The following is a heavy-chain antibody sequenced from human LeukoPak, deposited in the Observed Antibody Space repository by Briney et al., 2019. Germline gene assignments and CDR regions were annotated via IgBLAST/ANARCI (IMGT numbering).Heavy chain of an antibody. CDR2: IKTDGRVK. V-gene: IGHV3-7*01. J-gene: IGHJ5*02. CDR1: GFSWSSYW. CDR3: APSP. Sequence: GGSLRLSCAASGFSWSSYWINWVRQAPGKGLEWVANIKTDGRVKFYVDSVKCRFTISRDNAKNSVYLQMNSLRVEDTAIYYCAPSPGGQGALVTVSS.